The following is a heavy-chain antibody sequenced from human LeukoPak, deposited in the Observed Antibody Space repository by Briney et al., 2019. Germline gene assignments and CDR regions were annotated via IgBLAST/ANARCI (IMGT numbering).Heavy chain of an antibody. D-gene: IGHD5-18*01. CDR1: GFTFSSYA. CDR2: IIPILGIA. J-gene: IGHJ4*02. CDR3: ARDAARGYSYGYVHYFDY. Sequence: GGSLRLSCGASGFTFSSYAISWVRQAPGQGLEWMGGIIPILGIANYAQKFQGRVTITADKPTSTAYMELSSLRSEDTAVYYCARDAARGYSYGYVHYFDYWGQGTLVTVSS. V-gene: IGHV1-69*10.